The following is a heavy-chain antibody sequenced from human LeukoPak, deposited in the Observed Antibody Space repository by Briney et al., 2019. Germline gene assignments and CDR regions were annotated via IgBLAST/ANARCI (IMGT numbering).Heavy chain of an antibody. CDR2: IYYSGSA. CDR3: AREEGECSSTSCYINWFDP. V-gene: IGHV4-39*07. J-gene: IGHJ5*02. Sequence: SETLSLTCTVSGGSISSSSYYWGWIRQPPGKGLEWIGSIYYSGSAYYNPSLKSRVTISVDTSKDQFSLKLSSVTAADTAVYYCAREEGECSSTSCYINWFDPWGQGTLVTVSS. D-gene: IGHD2-2*02. CDR1: GGSISSSSYY.